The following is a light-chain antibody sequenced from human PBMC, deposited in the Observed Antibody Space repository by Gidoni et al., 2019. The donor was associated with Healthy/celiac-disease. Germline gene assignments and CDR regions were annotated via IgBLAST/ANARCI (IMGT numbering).Light chain of an antibody. Sequence: EIVLTQSPGTLSLSPGERATLSCRANQSVSSSYLAWYQQKPGQAPRLLIYGASSRATGIPDRFSGSGSGTDFTLTISRLEPEDFAVYYCQQYGSSPQYSFXQXTKLEIK. V-gene: IGKV3-20*01. J-gene: IGKJ2*03. CDR1: QSVSSSY. CDR2: GAS. CDR3: QQYGSSPQYS.